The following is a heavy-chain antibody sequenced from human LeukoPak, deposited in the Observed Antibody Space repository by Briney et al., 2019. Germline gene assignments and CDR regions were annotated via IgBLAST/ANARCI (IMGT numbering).Heavy chain of an antibody. CDR3: ICFWFDF. J-gene: IGHJ4*02. V-gene: IGHV3-15*01. CDR1: GFAFSNAW. Sequence: GGSLRLSCAASGFAFSNAWMTWVRQAPGKGLEWVGRIKTKTDGETTDYAAPVKGRFTISRDDSKNMLYLQMNSLKTEDTAVYYCICFWFDFWGQGTLVTVSS. CDR2: IKTKTDGETT. D-gene: IGHD2-15*01.